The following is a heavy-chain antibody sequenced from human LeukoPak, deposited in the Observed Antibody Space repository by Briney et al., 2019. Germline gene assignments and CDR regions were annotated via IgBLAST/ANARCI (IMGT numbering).Heavy chain of an antibody. Sequence: PGGSLRLSCAASGFTFSSYAMSWVRQAPGKGLEWVSAISGSGGSTYYADSVKGRFTISRDNSKNTLYLQMNSLRAEDTAVYQCAKAGAVVVVAAKFFDYWGQGTLVTVSS. CDR3: AKAGAVVVVAAKFFDY. J-gene: IGHJ4*02. CDR1: GFTFSSYA. V-gene: IGHV3-23*01. D-gene: IGHD2-15*01. CDR2: ISGSGGST.